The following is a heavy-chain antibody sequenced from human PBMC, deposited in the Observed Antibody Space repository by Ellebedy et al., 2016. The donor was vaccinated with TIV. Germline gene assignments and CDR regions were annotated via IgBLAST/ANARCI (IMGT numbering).Heavy chain of an antibody. CDR1: GGSISSYY. V-gene: IGHV4-59*01. CDR2: IYYSGST. J-gene: IGHJ6*02. D-gene: IGHD2/OR15-2a*01. Sequence: GSLRLXXTVSGGSISSYYWSWIRQPPGKGLEWIGYIYYSGSTNYNPSLKSRVTISVDTSKNQFSLKLSSVTAADTAVYYCARDNRGRYGMDVWGQGTTVTVSS. CDR3: ARDNRGRYGMDV.